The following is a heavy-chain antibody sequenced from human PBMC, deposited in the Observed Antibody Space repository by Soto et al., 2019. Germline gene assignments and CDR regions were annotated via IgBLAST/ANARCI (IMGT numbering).Heavy chain of an antibody. J-gene: IGHJ6*02. CDR1: GYTFTSND. CDR2: MNPNSGNT. V-gene: IGHV1-8*01. D-gene: IGHD3-10*01. CDR3: ARVIGGFGENKYYYYGMDV. Sequence: ASVKVSCKASGYTFTSNDINWVRQATGQGLEWMGWMNPNSGNTGYAQKFQGRVTLTRNTSISTAYMELSSLRSEDTAVYYCARVIGGFGENKYYYYGMDVWGQGTTVTVSS.